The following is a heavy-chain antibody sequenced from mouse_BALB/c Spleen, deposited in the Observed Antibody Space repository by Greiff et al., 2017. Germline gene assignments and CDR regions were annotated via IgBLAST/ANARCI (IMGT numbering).Heavy chain of an antibody. V-gene: IGHV1-87*01. CDR3: ARGVLRQWYFDV. J-gene: IGHJ1*01. CDR1: GYTFTSYW. D-gene: IGHD1-2*01. CDR2: IYPGDGDT. Sequence: ESGAELARPGASVKLSCKASGYTFTSYWMQWVKQRPGQGLEWIGAIYPGDGDTRYTQKFKGKATLTADKSSSTAYMQLSSLASEDSAVYYCARGVLRQWYFDVWGAGTTVTVSS.